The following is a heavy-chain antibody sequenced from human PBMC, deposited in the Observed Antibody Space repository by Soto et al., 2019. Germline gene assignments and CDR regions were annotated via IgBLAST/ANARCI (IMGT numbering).Heavy chain of an antibody. Sequence: ASVKVSCKASGYTFTNYEMYWVRQAPGQGLEWMGIISPSGGSTTYAQKFQGRVTMTRDTSTNTVYMELSSLRSEDTAVYYCARDRRDGYNTFDYWGQGTLVTVSS. V-gene: IGHV1-46*01. CDR2: ISPSGGST. CDR3: ARDRRDGYNTFDY. J-gene: IGHJ4*02. CDR1: GYTFTNYE. D-gene: IGHD5-12*01.